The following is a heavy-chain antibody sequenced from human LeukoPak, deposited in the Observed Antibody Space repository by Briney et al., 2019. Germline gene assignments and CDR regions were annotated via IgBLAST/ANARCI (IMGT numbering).Heavy chain of an antibody. CDR1: GGSISSSSYY. CDR3: ARVRTTTSTYYMDV. J-gene: IGHJ6*03. CDR2: IYYGGST. D-gene: IGHD4-17*01. Sequence: PSETLSLTCTVSGGSISSSSYYWGWIRQPPGKGLEWIGSIYYGGSTYYNPSLKSRVTISVDTSKNQFSLKLSSVTAADTAVYYCARVRTTTSTYYMDVWGKGTTVTVSS. V-gene: IGHV4-39*07.